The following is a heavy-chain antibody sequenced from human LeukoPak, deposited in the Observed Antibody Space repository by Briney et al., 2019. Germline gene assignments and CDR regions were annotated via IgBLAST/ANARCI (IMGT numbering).Heavy chain of an antibody. CDR2: ISGSGGST. CDR3: AKVTNIAAKVPNYFDY. D-gene: IGHD6-13*01. V-gene: IGHV3-23*01. Sequence: GGSLRLSCVASGFTFSAYAMSWVRQAPGKGLEWVSAISGSGGSTYYADSVKGRFTISRDNSKNTLYLQMNSLRAEDTAVYYCAKVTNIAAKVPNYFDYWGQGTLVTVSS. CDR1: GFTFSAYA. J-gene: IGHJ4*02.